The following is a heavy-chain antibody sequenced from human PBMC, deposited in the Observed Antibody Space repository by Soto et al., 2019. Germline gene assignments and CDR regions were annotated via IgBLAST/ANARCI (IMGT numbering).Heavy chain of an antibody. Sequence: EVQLVESGGGLVQPGVSLRLSCAGSGFTFSSYWMHWVRQAPGKGLVWVSRINSDGSSTSYAESVKGRFTISRDNAKNTLYLQVNSLRAEDTAVYYCVRTSLVVAAATREDYWGQGTLVTVSS. D-gene: IGHD2-15*01. CDR1: GFTFSSYW. CDR2: INSDGSST. CDR3: VRTSLVVAAATREDY. V-gene: IGHV3-74*01. J-gene: IGHJ4*02.